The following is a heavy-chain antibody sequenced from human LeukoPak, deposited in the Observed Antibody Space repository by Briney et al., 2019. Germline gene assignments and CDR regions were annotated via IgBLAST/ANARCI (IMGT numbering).Heavy chain of an antibody. J-gene: IGHJ4*02. Sequence: GGSLRLSCAASGFTFSSYSMNWVRQAPGKGLEWVSSISSSSSYIYYADSVKGRFTISRDNAKNSLYLQMNSLRAEDTAVYYCARETVVAATEVDYWGQGTLVTVSS. D-gene: IGHD2-15*01. CDR1: GFTFSSYS. CDR3: ARETVVAATEVDY. V-gene: IGHV3-21*01. CDR2: ISSSSSYI.